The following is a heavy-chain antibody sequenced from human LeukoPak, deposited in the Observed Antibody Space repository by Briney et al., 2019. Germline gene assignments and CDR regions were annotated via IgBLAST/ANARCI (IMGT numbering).Heavy chain of an antibody. CDR1: GYTFTGYY. J-gene: IGHJ4*02. CDR3: AREIRGYSYGFDY. D-gene: IGHD5-18*01. Sequence: GASVKVSCKASGYTFTGYYMHWVRQAPGQGLEWMGWINPNSGGTNYAQKFQGWVTMTRDTSISTAYMELSRLRSDDTAVYYCAREIRGYSYGFDYWGQGTLVTASS. CDR2: INPNSGGT. V-gene: IGHV1-2*04.